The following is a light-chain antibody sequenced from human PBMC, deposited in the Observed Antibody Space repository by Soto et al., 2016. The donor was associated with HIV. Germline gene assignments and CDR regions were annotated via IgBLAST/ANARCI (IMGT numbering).Light chain of an antibody. CDR3: MQGSYWPLT. Sequence: DVVMAQSPLSLPVTLGQPASISCRSSQSLVHSDGYTHLNWFQQRPGQSPRRLIYKVSNRDSGVPDRFSGSGSGTDFTLKISRVEAEDVGVYYCMQGSYWPLTFGQGTKVEIK. V-gene: IGKV2-30*02. CDR1: QSLVHSDGYTH. J-gene: IGKJ1*01. CDR2: KVS.